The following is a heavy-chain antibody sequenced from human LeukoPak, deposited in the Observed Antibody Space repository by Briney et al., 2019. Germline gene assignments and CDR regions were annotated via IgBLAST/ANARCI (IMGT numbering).Heavy chain of an antibody. Sequence: SQTLSLTCTVSGGSISSGGYYWSWIRQHPGKGLEWIGYIYYSGSTYYNPSLKSRVTISVDTSKNQFSLKLSSVTAADTAVYYCARESSGYSVFDFWGQGTLVTVSS. CDR1: GGSISSGGYY. CDR3: ARESSGYSVFDF. CDR2: IYYSGST. V-gene: IGHV4-31*03. D-gene: IGHD3-22*01. J-gene: IGHJ4*02.